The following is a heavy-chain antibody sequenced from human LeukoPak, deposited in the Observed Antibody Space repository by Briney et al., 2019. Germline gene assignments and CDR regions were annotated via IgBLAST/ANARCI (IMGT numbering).Heavy chain of an antibody. J-gene: IGHJ4*02. CDR2: INPSGGST. CDR1: GYTFTSYY. CDR3: ARESGVTRITMVRGVISY. V-gene: IGHV1-46*01. D-gene: IGHD3-10*01. Sequence: ASVKVSCKASGYTFTSYYMHWVRQAPGQGLEWMGIINPSGGSTSHAQKFQGRVTMTRDTSTSTVYMELSSLRSEDTAVYYCARESGVTRITMVRGVISYWGQGTLVTVSS.